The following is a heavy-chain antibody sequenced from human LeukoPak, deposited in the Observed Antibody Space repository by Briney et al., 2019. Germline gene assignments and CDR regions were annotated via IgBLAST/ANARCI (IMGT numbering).Heavy chain of an antibody. V-gene: IGHV3-9*01. CDR3: AKDLRGIAVAGMSSGFDY. D-gene: IGHD6-19*01. J-gene: IGHJ4*02. Sequence: GRSLRLSCAASGFTFDDYAVHWVRQAPGKGLEWVSGISWNGGSIGYADSVKGRFTISRDNAKNSLYLQMNSLRAEDTALYYCAKDLRGIAVAGMSSGFDYWGQGTLVTVSS. CDR2: ISWNGGSI. CDR1: GFTFDDYA.